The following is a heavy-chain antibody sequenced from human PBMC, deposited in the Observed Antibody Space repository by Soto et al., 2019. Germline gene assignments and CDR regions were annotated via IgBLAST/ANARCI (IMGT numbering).Heavy chain of an antibody. CDR3: AREGLRLYYYGMDV. V-gene: IGHV4-31*03. Sequence: SETLSLTCTVSGGSISSGGYYWSWIRQHPGKGLEWIGYIYYSGSTYYNPSLKSRVTISVDTSKNQFSLKLSSVTAADTAVYYCAREGLRLYYYGMDVWGQGTTVTVSS. CDR1: GGSISSGGYY. J-gene: IGHJ6*02. D-gene: IGHD4-17*01. CDR2: IYYSGST.